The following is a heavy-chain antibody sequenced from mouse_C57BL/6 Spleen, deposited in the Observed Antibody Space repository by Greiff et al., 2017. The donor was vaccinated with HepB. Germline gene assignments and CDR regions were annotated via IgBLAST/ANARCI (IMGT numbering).Heavy chain of an antibody. Sequence: EVKLVESGGGLVQPGGSLKLSCAASGFTFSDYYKYWVRQTPEKRLAWVAYISNGGGSNYNPDTVKGRFTISRDNAKNTLYLQMRRLQSEVTAMYYCARHAGFSYWGQGTLVTVSA. CDR2: ISNGGGSN. CDR3: ARHAGFSY. V-gene: IGHV5-12*01. J-gene: IGHJ3*01. CDR1: GFTFSDYY.